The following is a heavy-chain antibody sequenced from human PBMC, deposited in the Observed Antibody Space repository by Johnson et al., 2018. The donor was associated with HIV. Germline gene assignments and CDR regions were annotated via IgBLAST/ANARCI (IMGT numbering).Heavy chain of an antibody. CDR2: ISYDGSDK. CDR3: AREQGSGSYSIHAFDI. V-gene: IGHV3-30*04. Sequence: QVQLVESGGGVVQPGRSLRLSCVASGFTFSSYAMHWVRQAPGKGLEWVAVISYDGSDKYYADSVKGRFTISRDNSKDTLYLQMNSLRAEDRAGYYCAREQGSGSYSIHAFDIWGQGTMVTVSS. D-gene: IGHD1-26*01. CDR1: GFTFSSYA. J-gene: IGHJ3*02.